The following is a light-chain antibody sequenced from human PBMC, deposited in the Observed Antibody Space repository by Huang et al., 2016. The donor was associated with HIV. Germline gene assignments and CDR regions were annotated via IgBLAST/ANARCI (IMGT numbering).Light chain of an antibody. CDR1: QSVSSN. V-gene: IGKV3-15*01. CDR3: QQYNNWPWT. J-gene: IGKJ1*01. Sequence: EIVMTQSPATLSVSPGERATLSCRASQSVSSNLAWYQQNPGQAPRLLIYGASTRATGIPDRLSGSGSGTEFTLTISSLQSEDFAVYYCQQYNNWPWTFGQGTKVEIK. CDR2: GAS.